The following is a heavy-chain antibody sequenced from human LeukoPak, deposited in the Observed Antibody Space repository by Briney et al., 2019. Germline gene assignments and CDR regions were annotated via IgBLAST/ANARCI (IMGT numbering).Heavy chain of an antibody. J-gene: IGHJ4*02. D-gene: IGHD3-9*01. CDR1: GGSFSGYY. Sequence: SETLSLTCAVYGGSFSGYYWSWIRQPPGKGLEWIGEINHSGSTNYNPSLKSRVTISVDTSKNQSSLKLSSVTAADTAVYYCSRILTGYLSTYYFDYWGQGTLVTVSS. V-gene: IGHV4-34*01. CDR3: SRILTGYLSTYYFDY. CDR2: INHSGST.